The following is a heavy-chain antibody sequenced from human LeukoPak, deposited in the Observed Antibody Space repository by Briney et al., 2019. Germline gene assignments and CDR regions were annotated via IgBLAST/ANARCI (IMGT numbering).Heavy chain of an antibody. CDR2: ISWNSGSI. V-gene: IGHV3-9*01. CDR1: GFTFNDYA. D-gene: IGHD6-13*01. Sequence: PGRSLRLSCAASGFTFNDYAMHWVRQAPGKGLEWVSGISWNSGSIVYADSVKGRFTISRDNAKNSLSLQMNSLRAEDTALYYCAKDGRIAAAGYFDYWGQGTLVTVSS. J-gene: IGHJ4*02. CDR3: AKDGRIAAAGYFDY.